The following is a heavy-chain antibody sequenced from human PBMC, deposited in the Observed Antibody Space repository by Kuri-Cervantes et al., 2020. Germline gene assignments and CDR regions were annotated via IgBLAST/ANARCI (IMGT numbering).Heavy chain of an antibody. J-gene: IGHJ6*02. V-gene: IGHV3-9*01. CDR1: GFTFDDYA. CDR2: ISWNSGSI. Sequence: GGSLRLSCAASGFTFDDYAMHWVRQAPGKGLEWVAGISWNSGSIGYADSVKGRFTISRDNAKNSLYLQMNSLRAEDTAVYYCAREVGGGWYFGYYYGMDVWGQGTTVTVSS. CDR3: AREVGGGWYFGYYYGMDV. D-gene: IGHD6-19*01.